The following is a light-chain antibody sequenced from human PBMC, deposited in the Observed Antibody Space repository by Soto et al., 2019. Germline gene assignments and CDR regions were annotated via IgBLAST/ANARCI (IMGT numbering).Light chain of an antibody. CDR3: AAWDDSLNSPL. V-gene: IGLV1-44*01. CDR2: NSD. J-gene: IGLJ2*01. Sequence: QSVLTQPPSASGTPGQRVTISCSGTSSNVGSNSVSWYHHLPGTAPKLLIYNSDQRPSGFPDRFSGSKSDTSASLAISGLQSEDEADYYCAAWDDSLNSPLFGGGTKVTVL. CDR1: SSNVGSNS.